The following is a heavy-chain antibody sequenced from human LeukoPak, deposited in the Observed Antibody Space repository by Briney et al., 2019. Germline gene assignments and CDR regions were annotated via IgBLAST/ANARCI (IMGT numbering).Heavy chain of an antibody. CDR3: TRGVQLERRYYNWFDP. J-gene: IGHJ5*02. V-gene: IGHV1-46*01. Sequence: GASVKVSCKASGYTFTGYYIHWVRQAPGQGLEWMGMINPSRGSTSYAQKFQGGLTMTRDTSTSTVYMELSSLRSEDTAVYYCTRGVQLERRYYNWFDPWGQGTLVTVSS. CDR2: INPSRGST. D-gene: IGHD1-1*01. CDR1: GYTFTGYY.